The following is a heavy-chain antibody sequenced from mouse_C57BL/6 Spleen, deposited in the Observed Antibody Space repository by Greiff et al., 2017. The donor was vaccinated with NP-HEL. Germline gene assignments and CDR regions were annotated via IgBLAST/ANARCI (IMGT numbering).Heavy chain of an antibody. CDR3: AVQGPGEDDMGC. CDR2: IDPENGGT. J-gene: IGHJ4*01. CDR1: GFNIKDDY. V-gene: IGHV14-4*01. D-gene: IGHD3-3*01. Sequence: EVQLQQSGAELVRPGASVKLSCTASGFNIKDDYMHWVKQRPEQGLEWIGWIDPENGGTEYDAKFQGKATITADTSSNTAYLQLSSLTSEDTAVYYCAVQGPGEDDMGCWGQGTSVTVAS.